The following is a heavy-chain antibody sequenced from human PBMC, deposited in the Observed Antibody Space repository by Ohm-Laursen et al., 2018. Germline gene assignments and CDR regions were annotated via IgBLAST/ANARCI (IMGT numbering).Heavy chain of an antibody. CDR2: ISDSGGGT. Sequence: SLRLSCTASGFTFSSYNMNWVRQAPGKGLEWVSTISDSGGGTYYADSVKGRFTISRDNSKNTLYLQMNSLRAEDTAVYYCAKERDVSTGYALQHWGQGTLVNVSS. D-gene: IGHD3-9*01. CDR1: GFTFSSYN. V-gene: IGHV3-23*01. J-gene: IGHJ1*01. CDR3: AKERDVSTGYALQH.